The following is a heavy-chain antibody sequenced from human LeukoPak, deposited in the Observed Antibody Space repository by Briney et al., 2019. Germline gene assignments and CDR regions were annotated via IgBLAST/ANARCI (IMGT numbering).Heavy chain of an antibody. Sequence: ASVKVSCKASGYTFTSYYMHRVRQAPGQGLEWMGIINPSGGSTSYAQKFQGRVTMTRDTSTSTVYMELSSPRSEDTAVYYCWSLVPAATDHYYYGMDVWGQGTTVTVSS. D-gene: IGHD2-2*01. CDR3: WSLVPAATDHYYYGMDV. CDR2: INPSGGST. J-gene: IGHJ6*02. CDR1: GYTFTSYY. V-gene: IGHV1-46*01.